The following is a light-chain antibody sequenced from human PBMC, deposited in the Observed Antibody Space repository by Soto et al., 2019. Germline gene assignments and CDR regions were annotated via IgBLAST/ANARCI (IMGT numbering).Light chain of an antibody. CDR1: QGVSND. V-gene: IGKV1-6*01. CDR3: LQDYKSPRT. CDR2: AAS. Sequence: AIEMTQSPASLSVSVGDRVTITCRASQGVSNDLGWYQQKPGKAPKLLIYAASSIHSGIPARFSGSGSGTYFILTISSLQHEDFATYYCLQDYKSPRTFGQGTKLEIK. J-gene: IGKJ2*01.